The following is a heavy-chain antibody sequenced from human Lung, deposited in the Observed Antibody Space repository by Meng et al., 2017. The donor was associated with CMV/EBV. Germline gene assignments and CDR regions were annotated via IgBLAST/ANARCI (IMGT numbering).Heavy chain of an antibody. CDR2: NNPHSGDT. J-gene: IGHJ6*02. D-gene: IGHD3-10*01. V-gene: IGHV1-2*02. Sequence: SXXXSCXXSGYTFTGYNIHWARQAPGQGLEWMGWNNPHSGDTKYAQEFQGRVTLTTDTSINTAYMEVSSLKSDDTAVFFCARLFHTSLGTNYYYGMDVWGLGXTVTVSS. CDR1: GYTFTGYN. CDR3: ARLFHTSLGTNYYYGMDV.